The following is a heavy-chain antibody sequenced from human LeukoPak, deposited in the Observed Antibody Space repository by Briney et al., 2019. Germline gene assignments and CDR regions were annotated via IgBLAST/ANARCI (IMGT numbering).Heavy chain of an antibody. Sequence: SETLSLTCSVSGGSTSSYYRSWIRQPPGKGLEWIGYIYHSGSTYYNPSLKSRVTISVDRSKNQFSLKVSSVTAADTAVYYCAREYSGYDGWFDPWGEGTLVTVSS. V-gene: IGHV4-30-2*01. CDR2: IYHSGST. CDR3: AREYSGYDGWFDP. D-gene: IGHD5-12*01. J-gene: IGHJ5*02. CDR1: GGSTSSYY.